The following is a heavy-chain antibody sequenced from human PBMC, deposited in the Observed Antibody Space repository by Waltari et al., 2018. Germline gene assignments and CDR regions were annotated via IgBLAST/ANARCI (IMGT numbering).Heavy chain of an antibody. CDR2: MSYSGAT. J-gene: IGHJ3*01. V-gene: IGHV4-39*01. Sequence: QLQLQESGPGLVRPSESLSLTCSVSGGSITSTSHYWGWIRQPPGQGLEWIVTMSYSGATYSSPSLKSRVTISRDTSKNQLSLKLGSVTAADTAVYYCATYIGASVGTAAFDVWGQGTMVTVSS. CDR1: GGSITSTSHY. CDR3: ATYIGASVGTAAFDV. D-gene: IGHD5-12*01.